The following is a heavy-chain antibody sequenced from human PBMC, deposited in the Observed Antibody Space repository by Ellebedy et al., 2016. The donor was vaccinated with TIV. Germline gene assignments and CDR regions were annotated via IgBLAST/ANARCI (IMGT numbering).Heavy chain of an antibody. J-gene: IGHJ4*02. Sequence: GESLKISXKGSGYSFTNYWIGWVRQMPGKGLEWMGIIYPGDSDTRYSPSFQGQVTISADKSISTAYLQWSSLKASDTAMYYCARLGPTPTGRKREYSSSSGSLDYWGQGTLVTVSS. D-gene: IGHD6-6*01. CDR3: ARLGPTPTGRKREYSSSSGSLDY. CDR2: IYPGDSDT. V-gene: IGHV5-51*01. CDR1: GYSFTNYW.